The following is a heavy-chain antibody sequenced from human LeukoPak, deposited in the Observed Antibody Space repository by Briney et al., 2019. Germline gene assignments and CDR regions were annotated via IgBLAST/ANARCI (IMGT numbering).Heavy chain of an antibody. D-gene: IGHD3-10*01. CDR1: GYTFTSYA. CDR2: INAGNGNT. J-gene: IGHJ4*02. CDR3: ARGGSMVRGVIYDY. Sequence: GASVKVSCKASGYTFTSYAMHWVHQAPGQRLEWMGWINAGNGNTKYSQKFQGRVTITRDTSASTAYMELSSLRSEDTAVYYCARGGSMVRGVIYDYWGQGTLVTVSS. V-gene: IGHV1-3*01.